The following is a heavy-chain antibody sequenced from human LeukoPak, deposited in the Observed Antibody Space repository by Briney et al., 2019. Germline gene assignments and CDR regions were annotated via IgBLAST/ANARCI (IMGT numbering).Heavy chain of an antibody. J-gene: IGHJ6*02. D-gene: IGHD2-2*01. Sequence: SGTLSLTCGVSGGSISNDNWWTWVRQPPGKGLEWIGKIYHSGSTNYNPSLKSRVTISVDTSKNQFSLKLSSVTAADTAVYYCARAPKSTDIVVVPAAHYYYYGMDVWGQGTTVTVSS. CDR1: GGSISNDNW. V-gene: IGHV4-4*02. CDR2: IYHSGST. CDR3: ARAPKSTDIVVVPAAHYYYYGMDV.